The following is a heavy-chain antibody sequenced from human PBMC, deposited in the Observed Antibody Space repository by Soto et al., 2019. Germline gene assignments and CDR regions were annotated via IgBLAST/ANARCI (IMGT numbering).Heavy chain of an antibody. CDR2: ISAYNGNT. J-gene: IGHJ5*02. D-gene: IGHD6-13*01. V-gene: IGHV1-18*01. CDR3: ASSGYSSSWGGLSDWFDP. Sequence: ASVKVSCKASGYTFTSYGISWVRQAPGQGLEWMGWISAYNGNTNYAQKLQGRVTMTTDTSTSTAYMELRSLRSDDTAVYYCASSGYSSSWGGLSDWFDPWGQGTLVTVSS. CDR1: GYTFTSYG.